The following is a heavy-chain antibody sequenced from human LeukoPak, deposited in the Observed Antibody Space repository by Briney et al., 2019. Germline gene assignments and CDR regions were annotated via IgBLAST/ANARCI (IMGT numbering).Heavy chain of an antibody. CDR1: GFSFIEYS. J-gene: IGHJ4*02. Sequence: GGSLRLSCTASGFSFIEYSMNWVRQVPGKGLEWISYIGIDSGNTKYADSVRGRFTISADKAKNSLYLQMNDLRVEDTAVYYCAKDLTWLQLDYWGQGALVTVSS. D-gene: IGHD5-24*01. CDR2: IGIDSGNT. V-gene: IGHV3-48*01. CDR3: AKDLTWLQLDY.